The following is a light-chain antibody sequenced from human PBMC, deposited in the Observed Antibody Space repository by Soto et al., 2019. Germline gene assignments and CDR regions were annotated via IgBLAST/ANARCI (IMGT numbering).Light chain of an antibody. J-gene: IGKJ4*01. CDR3: QQYGSSQT. CDR1: QSVSTY. V-gene: IGKV3-20*01. Sequence: EIVLTQSPATLSLSPGDTATLSCRASQSVSTYLAWYQQKPGQAPRFLIYGASNRASGIPARFSGSGSGTDFTLTISSLEPEDFAVYYCQQYGSSQTFGGGTKVDIK. CDR2: GAS.